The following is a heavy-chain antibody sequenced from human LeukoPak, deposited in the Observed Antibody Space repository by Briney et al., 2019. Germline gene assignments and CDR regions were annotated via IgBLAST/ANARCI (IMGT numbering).Heavy chain of an antibody. J-gene: IGHJ4*02. CDR3: ARGHRRITMVRGVLFDY. V-gene: IGHV4-34*01. CDR2: INHSGST. D-gene: IGHD3-10*01. Sequence: TSETLSLTCAVYGGSFSGYYWSWIRQPPGKGLEWIGEINHSGSTNYNPSLMSRVTISVDTSKNQFSLKLSSVTAADTAVYYCARGHRRITMVRGVLFDYWGQGTLVTVSS. CDR1: GGSFSGYY.